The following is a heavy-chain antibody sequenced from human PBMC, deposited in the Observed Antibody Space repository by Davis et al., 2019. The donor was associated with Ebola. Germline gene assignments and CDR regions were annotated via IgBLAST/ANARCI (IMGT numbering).Heavy chain of an antibody. D-gene: IGHD2-15*01. CDR1: GFTVSASY. CDR2: IYSVGRT. J-gene: IGHJ3*01. V-gene: IGHV3-66*01. Sequence: GGSLRLSCAASGFTVSASYMSWVRQAPGKGLEWVSVIYSVGRTFYADSVKGRFTITRDNSKNTVYLQMNSLRGEDSAVYYCARSGLFESGGGDAFDVWGQGTMVTVSS. CDR3: ARSGLFESGGGDAFDV.